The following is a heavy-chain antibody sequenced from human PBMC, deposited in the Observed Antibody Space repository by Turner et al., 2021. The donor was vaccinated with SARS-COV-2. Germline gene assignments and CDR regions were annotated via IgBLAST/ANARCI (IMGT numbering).Heavy chain of an antibody. CDR2: IGTAGDP. J-gene: IGHJ3*02. Sequence: EVQLVESGGGWVQPGGSLRLPCAAVGFTCSSYDMRWVRQATGKGLGWVSGIGTAGDPYYPGSVKGRFTISRENAKNSLYLQMNSLRAGDTAVYYCAGGRGYCSSTSCYTNDAFDIWGQGTMVTISS. V-gene: IGHV3-13*05. CDR3: AGGRGYCSSTSCYTNDAFDI. CDR1: GFTCSSYD. D-gene: IGHD2-2*02.